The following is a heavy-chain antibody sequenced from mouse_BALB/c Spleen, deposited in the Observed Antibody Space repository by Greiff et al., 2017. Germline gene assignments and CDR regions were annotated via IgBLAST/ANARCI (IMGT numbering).Heavy chain of an antibody. J-gene: IGHJ2*01. Sequence: EVNLVESGGGLVKPGGSLKLSCAASGFTFSSYTMSWVRQTPEKRLEWVATISSGGSYTYYPDSVKGRFTISRDNAKNTLYLQMSSLKSEDTAMYYCTRGAYYGNYDPYYFDYWGQGTTLTVSS. V-gene: IGHV5-6-4*01. D-gene: IGHD2-10*01. CDR3: TRGAYYGNYDPYYFDY. CDR1: GFTFSSYT. CDR2: ISSGGSYT.